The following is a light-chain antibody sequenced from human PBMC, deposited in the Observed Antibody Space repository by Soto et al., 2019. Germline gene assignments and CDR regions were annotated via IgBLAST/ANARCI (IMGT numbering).Light chain of an antibody. V-gene: IGKV1-39*01. CDR1: KTIINY. Sequence: DLQMTQSPSSLSPSVGDRVTITSRASKTIINYLHWYQQKPEKAPKLLIYSASSLRNGVPSRFSGSGSGTDFTLTISSLQPEDFATYYCQQSYTTPHTFGQGTRLEIK. J-gene: IGKJ2*01. CDR3: QQSYTTPHT. CDR2: SAS.